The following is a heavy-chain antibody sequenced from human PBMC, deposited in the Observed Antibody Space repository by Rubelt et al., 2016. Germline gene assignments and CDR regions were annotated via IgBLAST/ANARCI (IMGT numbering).Heavy chain of an antibody. CDR3: SAYYYYYGMDV. CDR2: IYYSGST. V-gene: IGHV4-39*07. Sequence: QLQLQESGPGLVKPSETLSLTCTVSGGSISSSSYYWGWIRQPPGKGLEWIGSIYYSGSTYYNPSLKRLVTISVDTSKNQFSLRLSSVTAADTAVYYCSAYYYYYGMDVWGQGTTVTVSS. J-gene: IGHJ6*02. CDR1: GGSISSSSYY.